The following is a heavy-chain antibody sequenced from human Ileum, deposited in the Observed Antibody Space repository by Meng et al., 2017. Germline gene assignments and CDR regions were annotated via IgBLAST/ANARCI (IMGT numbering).Heavy chain of an antibody. V-gene: IGHV3-30*01. D-gene: IGHD1-1*01. CDR1: GFTFGGYT. CDR3: ARIGYNFNLGNAFDI. Sequence: GESLKISCAASGFTFGGYTMHWVRLAPGKGLEWVAVIIHDATKIYYANSVEGRFTISRDNSKDTLYLQMNSLRAEDTAVYYCARIGYNFNLGNAFDIWGRGT. J-gene: IGHJ3*02. CDR2: IIHDATKI.